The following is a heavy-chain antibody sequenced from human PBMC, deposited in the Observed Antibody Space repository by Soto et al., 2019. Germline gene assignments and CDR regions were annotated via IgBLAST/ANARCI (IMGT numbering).Heavy chain of an antibody. CDR3: VKDDGAYPATAPH. V-gene: IGHV3-23*04. J-gene: IGHJ4*02. CDR2: ISGSGDTT. Sequence: EVRLVESGGGLVQPGGSLRLSCAASGITISNYPMSWVRQAPGKGLDWVSGISGSGDTTYYADSAKGRFTISKDISKNSPCLQLNSLRVEDSALYFCVKDDGAYPATAPHWGQGTLVTFSP. CDR1: GITISNYP. D-gene: IGHD4-17*01.